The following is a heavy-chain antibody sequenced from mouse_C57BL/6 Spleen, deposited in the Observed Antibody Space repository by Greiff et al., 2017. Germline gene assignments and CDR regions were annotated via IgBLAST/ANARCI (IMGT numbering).Heavy chain of an antibody. CDR2: ISPGDGDT. CDR1: GYAFSRSW. CDR3: ERGGEYFDV. V-gene: IGHV1-82*01. J-gene: IGHJ1*03. Sequence: VKLVESGPELVKPGASVKISCKASGYAFSRSWMNWVKQRPGKGLEWIGRISPGDGDTNYNGKFKGKATLTADKSSSTAYMQLSGLTSEDSAVYFCERGGEYFDVWGTGTTVTVSS.